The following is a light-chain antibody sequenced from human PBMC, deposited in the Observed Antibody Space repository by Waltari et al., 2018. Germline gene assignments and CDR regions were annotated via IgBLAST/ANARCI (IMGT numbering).Light chain of an antibody. CDR3: AAWDDSLNGLL. CDR2: NDD. Sequence: SYVLTQPPSVSVAPGQTATITCGGNHIESKSVHWYQQKPGQAPVVVVYNDDHRPSGVPDRFSGSKSGTSASLAISGLRSEDEADYYCAAWDDSLNGLLFGGGTKLTVL. J-gene: IGLJ2*01. CDR1: HIESKS. V-gene: IGLV3-21*02.